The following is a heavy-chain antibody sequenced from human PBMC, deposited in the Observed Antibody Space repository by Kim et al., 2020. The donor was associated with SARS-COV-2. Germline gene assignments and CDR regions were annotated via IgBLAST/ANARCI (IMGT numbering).Heavy chain of an antibody. CDR2: INPNSGGT. CDR1: GYTFTGYY. Sequence: ASVKVSCKASGYTFTGYYMHWVRQAPGQGLEWMGWINPNSGGTNYAQKFQGRVTMTRDTSISTAYMELSRLRSDDTAVYYCARLELPDSSGWYAYWGQGTLVTVSS. J-gene: IGHJ4*02. CDR3: ARLELPDSSGWYAY. V-gene: IGHV1-2*02. D-gene: IGHD6-19*01.